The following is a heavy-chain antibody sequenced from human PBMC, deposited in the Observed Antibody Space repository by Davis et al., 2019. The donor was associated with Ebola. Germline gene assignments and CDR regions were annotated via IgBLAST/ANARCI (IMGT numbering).Heavy chain of an antibody. D-gene: IGHD3-10*01. J-gene: IGHJ4*02. CDR3: AKVGIITMVQYYFDY. CDR2: ISGSGGST. Sequence: GESLKISCAASGFTFSSYAMSWVRQAPGKGLEWVSAISGSGGSTYYADSVKGRFTISRDNSKNTLYLQMNSLRAEDTAVYYCAKVGIITMVQYYFDYWGQGTLVTVSS. V-gene: IGHV3-23*01. CDR1: GFTFSSYA.